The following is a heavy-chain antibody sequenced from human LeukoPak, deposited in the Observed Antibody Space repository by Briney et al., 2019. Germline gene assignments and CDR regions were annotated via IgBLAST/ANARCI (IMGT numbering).Heavy chain of an antibody. V-gene: IGHV3-7*03. CDR2: IKQDGSVT. CDR3: ARGKSSGAPGGY. CDR1: GFTFNNYC. Sequence: PGGSLRLSCAASGFTFNNYCMSWVRQSPGKGLEWVANIKQDGSVTYYVDSVKGRFTISRDNAKNSLYLQMNSLRTEDTAVYFCARGKSSGAPGGYWGQGTLVTVSS. D-gene: IGHD3-22*01. J-gene: IGHJ4*02.